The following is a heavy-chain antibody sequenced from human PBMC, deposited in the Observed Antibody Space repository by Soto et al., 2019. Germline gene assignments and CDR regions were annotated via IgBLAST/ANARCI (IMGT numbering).Heavy chain of an antibody. J-gene: IGHJ4*02. CDR3: ARDSGMPDY. CDR2: IYYSGST. V-gene: IGHV4-59*01. Sequence: QVQLQESGPGLVKPSETLSLTCTVSGGSISSYYWSWIRQPPGKGLEWIGYIYYSGSTNYNPSLKSRVTVSVDTSKNQFSLKLSSVTAADTAVYYCARDSGMPDYGGQGTLVTVSS. CDR1: GGSISSYY. D-gene: IGHD3-10*01.